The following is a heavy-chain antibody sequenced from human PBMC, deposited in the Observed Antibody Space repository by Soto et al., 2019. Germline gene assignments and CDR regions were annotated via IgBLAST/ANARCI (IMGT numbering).Heavy chain of an antibody. CDR1: GASLSDNY. CDR2: INHSGNT. V-gene: IGHV4-34*01. J-gene: IGHJ5*02. D-gene: IGHD3-16*01. CDR3: ARGRGELVA. Sequence: SETLSLTCAVYGASLSDNYCNWLRQPPGKGLEWIGEINHSGNTNYNPSPRSRVTISIDTSKNQLSLNLRSVSAADTAVYYCARGRGELVAWGQGTPVTVSS.